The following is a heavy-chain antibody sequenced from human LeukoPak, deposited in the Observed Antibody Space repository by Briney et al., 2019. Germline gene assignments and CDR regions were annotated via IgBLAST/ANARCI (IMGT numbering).Heavy chain of an antibody. D-gene: IGHD2-15*01. CDR3: AKDMEYCSGGSCYLDAFDI. CDR1: GFTFSSYS. CDR2: ISSSSSTI. J-gene: IGHJ3*02. V-gene: IGHV3-48*01. Sequence: GGSLRLSCAASGFTFSSYSMNWVRQAPGKGLEWVSYISSSSSTIYYADSVKGRFTISRDNAKNSLYLQMNSLRAEDTAVYYCAKDMEYCSGGSCYLDAFDIWGQGTMVTVSS.